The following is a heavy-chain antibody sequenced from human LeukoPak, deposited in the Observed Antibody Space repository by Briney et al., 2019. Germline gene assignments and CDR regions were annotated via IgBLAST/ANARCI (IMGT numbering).Heavy chain of an antibody. J-gene: IGHJ4*02. CDR2: INHSGST. CDR3: ARVHRSGSYDY. CDR1: GGSFSGYY. D-gene: IGHD1-26*01. V-gene: IGHV4-34*01. Sequence: PSETLSLTCAVYGGSFSGYYWSWSRQPPGKGPEWIGEINHSGSTSYNPSLKSRVTISVDTSKNQFSLNLISVTAADTAVYYCARVHRSGSYDYWGQGTLVTVSS.